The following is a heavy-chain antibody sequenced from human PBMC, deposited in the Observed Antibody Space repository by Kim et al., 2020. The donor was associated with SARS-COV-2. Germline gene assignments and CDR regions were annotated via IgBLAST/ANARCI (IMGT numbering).Heavy chain of an antibody. J-gene: IGHJ3*02. V-gene: IGHV1-18*01. D-gene: IGHD6-19*01. Sequence: ASVKVSCKASGYTFASFGVSWVRQAPGQGLEWMGWISVYNGDTNYAQKFQGRVTMTTDTSTSTAYMELRSLRSDDTAVYYCARVIAVAGRWGFDIWGQGTMVTVSS. CDR1: GYTFASFG. CDR3: ARVIAVAGRWGFDI. CDR2: ISVYNGDT.